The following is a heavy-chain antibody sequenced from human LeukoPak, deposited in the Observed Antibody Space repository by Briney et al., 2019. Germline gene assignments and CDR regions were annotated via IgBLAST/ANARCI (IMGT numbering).Heavy chain of an antibody. J-gene: IGHJ5*02. CDR3: ARDAGRVPLMVYAIGGESPYNWFDP. D-gene: IGHD2-8*01. Sequence: SETLSLTCTVSGGSISSGGYYWSWIRQHPGKGLEWIGYIYYSGSTYYNPSLKSRVTMSVDTSKNQFSLKLSSVTAADTAVYYCARDAGRVPLMVYAIGGESPYNWFDPWGQGTLVTVSS. CDR2: IYYSGST. V-gene: IGHV4-31*03. CDR1: GGSISSGGYY.